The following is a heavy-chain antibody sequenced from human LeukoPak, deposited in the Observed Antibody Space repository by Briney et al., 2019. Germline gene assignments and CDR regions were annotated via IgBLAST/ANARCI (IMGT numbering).Heavy chain of an antibody. CDR1: GGSISSGGYY. V-gene: IGHV4-31*03. J-gene: IGHJ3*02. CDR3: ARDLGPHDAFDI. Sequence: SETLSLTCTVSGGSISSGGYYWSWIRQHPGKGLEWIGYIYYSGSTYYNPSLKSRVTISVDTSKNQFSLKLSSATAADTAVYYCARDLGPHDAFDIWGQGTMVTVSS. D-gene: IGHD3-16*01. CDR2: IYYSGST.